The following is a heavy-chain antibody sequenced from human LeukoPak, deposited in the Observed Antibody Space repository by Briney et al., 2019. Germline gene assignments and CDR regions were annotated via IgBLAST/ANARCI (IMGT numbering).Heavy chain of an antibody. CDR1: GFTFGDYA. Sequence: GGSLRLSCTASGFTFGDYAMTWVRQAPGKVLEWVGFIRSKIYGGTPEYAASVKGRFTISRDDSKGVAYLQMNSLKTEDTAVYYCTRDQTPYYWGQGTLVTVSS. V-gene: IGHV3-49*04. CDR3: TRDQTPYY. CDR2: IRSKIYGGTP. J-gene: IGHJ4*02.